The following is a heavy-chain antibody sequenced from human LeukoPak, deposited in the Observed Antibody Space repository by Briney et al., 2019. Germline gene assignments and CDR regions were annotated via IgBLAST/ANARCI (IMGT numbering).Heavy chain of an antibody. CDR1: GGSISSYY. CDR3: ARGPSFGGSSRFDL. CDR2: ICYSGST. Sequence: SETLSLTCTVSGGSISSYYWSWIRQPPGKGLEWIGDICYSGSTNYNPSLKSRITISVDTSKNQFSLRLRSVTAADTALYYCARGPSFGGSSRFDLWGRGTLVIVSS. D-gene: IGHD6-6*01. V-gene: IGHV4-59*12. J-gene: IGHJ2*01.